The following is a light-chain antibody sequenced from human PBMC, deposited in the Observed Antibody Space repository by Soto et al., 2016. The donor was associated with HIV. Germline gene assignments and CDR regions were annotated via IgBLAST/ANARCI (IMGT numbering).Light chain of an antibody. J-gene: IGLJ3*02. CDR1: DIRSKS. CDR2: DDS. V-gene: IGLV3-21*03. Sequence: SYELTQPPSLSMAPGKTARIPCGGNDIRSKSVHWYQQKPGQAPVLVVHDDSARPSGIPERFSGFNSENTASLSISRVEAGDEADYYCQVWDSTSDHWVFGGGTKLTVL. CDR3: QVWDSTSDHWV.